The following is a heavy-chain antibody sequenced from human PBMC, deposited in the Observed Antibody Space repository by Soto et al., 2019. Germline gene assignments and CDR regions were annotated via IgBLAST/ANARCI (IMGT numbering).Heavy chain of an antibody. D-gene: IGHD6-19*01. V-gene: IGHV3-53*01. CDR1: GFTVSSNY. Sequence: GGSLRLSCAASGFTVSSNYMSWVRQAPGQGLEWVSVIYSGGGTYYADSVKGRFTISRDNSKNTLYLQMNSLRAEDTAVYYCARDRAASSGWLPYYYYYYGMDVWGQGTTVTVSS. CDR2: IYSGGGT. CDR3: ARDRAASSGWLPYYYYYYGMDV. J-gene: IGHJ6*02.